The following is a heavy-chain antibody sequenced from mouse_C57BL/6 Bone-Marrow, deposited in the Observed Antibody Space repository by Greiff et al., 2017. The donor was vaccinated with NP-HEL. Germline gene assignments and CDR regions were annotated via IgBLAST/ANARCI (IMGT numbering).Heavy chain of an antibody. V-gene: IGHV1-19*01. D-gene: IGHD2-1*01. Sequence: EVQLQESGPVLVKPGASVKMSSKASGYTFTDYYMNWVKQSHGKSLEWIGVINPYNGGTSYNQKFKGKATLTVDKSSSTAYMELNSLTSEDSAVYYCAREDGNYLYYFDYWGQGTTLTVSS. CDR2: INPYNGGT. CDR3: AREDGNYLYYFDY. CDR1: GYTFTDYY. J-gene: IGHJ2*01.